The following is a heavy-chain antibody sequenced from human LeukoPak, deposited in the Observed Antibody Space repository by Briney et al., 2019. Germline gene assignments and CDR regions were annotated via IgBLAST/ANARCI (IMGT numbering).Heavy chain of an antibody. CDR2: ISYDGSNK. CDR1: GFTFRTYS. Sequence: GGSLRLSCVGSGFTFRTYSTDWVRQAPGKGLEWVAVISYDGSNKYYADSVKGRFTISRDNSKNTLYLQMNSLRAEDTAVYYCARVGYSYGYSLWFDPWGQGTLVTVSS. CDR3: ARVGYSYGYSLWFDP. V-gene: IGHV3-30*03. J-gene: IGHJ5*02. D-gene: IGHD5-18*01.